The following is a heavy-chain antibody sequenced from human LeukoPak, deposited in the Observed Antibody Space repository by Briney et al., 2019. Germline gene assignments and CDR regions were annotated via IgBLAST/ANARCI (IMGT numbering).Heavy chain of an antibody. CDR2: ISGSDGST. CDR3: AKVETSGGANCYALDY. D-gene: IGHD2-2*01. J-gene: IGHJ4*02. CDR1: GFTFSSYA. Sequence: GGSLRLSCAASGFTFSSYAMTWVRQAPDKGLEWVSAISGSDGSTYYADSVKGRFTISKDDSQNTLYLQMNSLSAEDTAVYYCAKVETSGGANCYALDYWGQGTLVTVSS. V-gene: IGHV3-23*01.